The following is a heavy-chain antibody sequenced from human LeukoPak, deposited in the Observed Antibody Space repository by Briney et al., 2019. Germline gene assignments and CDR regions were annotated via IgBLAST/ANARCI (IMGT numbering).Heavy chain of an antibody. Sequence: GGALRLSCAVSGFTFGIYEMILVCHSQGNGLEWVAYISSDGGTMYYADSVKGRFTISRDDAKKSLYLQTNRLRAEDMAVYYCARGGNYFDPWGQGTLVTVSS. CDR3: ARGGNYFDP. CDR2: ISSDGGTM. CDR1: GFTFGIYE. V-gene: IGHV3-48*03. J-gene: IGHJ5*02.